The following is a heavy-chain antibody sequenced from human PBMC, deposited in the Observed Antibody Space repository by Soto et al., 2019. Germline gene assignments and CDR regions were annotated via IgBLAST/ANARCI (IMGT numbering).Heavy chain of an antibody. CDR1: GGSLSGYY. CDR2: INHSGST. CDR3: ARKLQVWYCSGGSCYSWFDP. D-gene: IGHD2-15*01. J-gene: IGHJ5*02. V-gene: IGHV4-34*01. Sequence: PSETLSLTCAVYGGSLSGYYWSWIRQPPGKGLEWIGEINHSGSTNYNPSLKSRVTISVDTSKNQFSLKLSSVTAADTAVYYCARKLQVWYCSGGSCYSWFDPRGQGTLVTVSS.